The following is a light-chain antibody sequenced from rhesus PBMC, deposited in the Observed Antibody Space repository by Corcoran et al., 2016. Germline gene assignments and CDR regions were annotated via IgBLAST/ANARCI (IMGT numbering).Light chain of an antibody. V-gene: IGKV2-72*01. CDR1: QSLLHSNGNTY. J-gene: IGKJ2*01. CDR3: VQTITFPYS. CDR2: GGS. Sequence: DIVMTQTPLSLPITPGEPASISCRSSQSLLHSNGNTYFHWYLQKPGQSPQVLIYGGSNRASGVPDRFSGRGSGTDFTLKISKVEAEDVGVYYCVQTITFPYSFGQGTKVEIK.